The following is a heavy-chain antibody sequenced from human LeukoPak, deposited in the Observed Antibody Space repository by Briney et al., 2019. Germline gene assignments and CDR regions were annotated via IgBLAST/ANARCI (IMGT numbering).Heavy chain of an antibody. CDR1: GYTFTSYS. V-gene: IGHV1-46*01. CDR2: INPSGGST. CDR3: ARRYCSSTSCYIDGMDV. D-gene: IGHD2-2*02. Sequence: ASVKVSCKASGYTFTSYSMHWVRQAPGQGLEWMGIINPSGGSTSYAQKFQGRVTMTRDTSTSTVYMELSSLRSEDTAVYYCARRYCSSTSCYIDGMDVWGQGTTVTVSS. J-gene: IGHJ6*02.